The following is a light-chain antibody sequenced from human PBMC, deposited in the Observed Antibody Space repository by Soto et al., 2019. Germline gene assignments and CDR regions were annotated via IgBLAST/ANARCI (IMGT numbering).Light chain of an antibody. CDR2: AAS. CDR3: QQHKSFPLS. J-gene: IGKJ4*01. Sequence: IQLTQSPSSLSASVGDRVTITCRASQGISSSLAWYQQQPGKAPKLLIYAASTLQSGVPSRFSGSGSGTNFTLTISSLQPEDFATYYCQQHKSFPLSFGGGTKVDIK. V-gene: IGKV1-9*01. CDR1: QGISSS.